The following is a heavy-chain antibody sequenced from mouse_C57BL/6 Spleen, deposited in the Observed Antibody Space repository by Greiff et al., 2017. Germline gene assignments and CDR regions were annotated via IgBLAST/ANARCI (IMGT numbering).Heavy chain of an antibody. CDR1: GYAFTNYL. J-gene: IGHJ1*03. V-gene: IGHV1-54*01. Sequence: KLQQSGAELVRPGTSVKVSCKASGYAFTNYLIEWVKQRPGQGLEWIGVINPGSGGTNYNEKFKGKATLTADKSSSTAYMQLSSLTSEDSAVYFCARGYGSSYRYWYFDVWGTGTTVTVSS. CDR2: INPGSGGT. CDR3: ARGYGSSYRYWYFDV. D-gene: IGHD1-1*01.